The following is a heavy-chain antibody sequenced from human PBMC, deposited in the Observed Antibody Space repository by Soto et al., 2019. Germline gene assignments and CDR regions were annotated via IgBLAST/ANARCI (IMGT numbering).Heavy chain of an antibody. V-gene: IGHV3-23*01. CDR2: ISGSGGST. J-gene: IGHJ4*02. D-gene: IGHD6-6*01. Sequence: VGSLRLSCAASGFTFSSYAMSWVRQAPGKGLEWVSAISGSGGSTYYADSVKGRFTISRDNSKNTLYLQMNSLRAEDTAVYYCAKDPDSSIATRPTYYFAYGGQGTLVTVS. CDR1: GFTFSSYA. CDR3: AKDPDSSIATRPTYYFAY.